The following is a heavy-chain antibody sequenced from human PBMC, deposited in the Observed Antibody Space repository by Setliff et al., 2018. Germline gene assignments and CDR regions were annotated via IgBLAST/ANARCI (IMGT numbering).Heavy chain of an antibody. V-gene: IGHV4-61*09. CDR3: ARLPPLHTPMALTFDY. CDR1: GGSVNSGYDN. D-gene: IGHD5-18*01. Sequence: PSETLSLTCTVSGGSVNSGYDNWNWLRQPAGKGLEWIGHINRRGSTNYNPSLKSRVTISVDKSTNQFSLELRSVTAADTAVYYCARLPPLHTPMALTFDYWGQGILVTVSS. CDR2: INRRGST. J-gene: IGHJ4*02.